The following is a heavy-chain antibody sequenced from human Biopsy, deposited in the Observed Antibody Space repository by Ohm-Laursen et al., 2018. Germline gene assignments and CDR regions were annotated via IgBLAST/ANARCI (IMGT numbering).Heavy chain of an antibody. Sequence: SVKVSCKASGYSFTSYGISWVRQAPGEGLEWMGRISGYNGNTNYAQKFQGRVTMTSDTSTSTVYMEVRGLRSDDTAVYYCARVTLPLYLDYWGQGTRVSVSS. CDR2: ISGYNGNT. V-gene: IGHV1-18*01. CDR3: ARVTLPLYLDY. J-gene: IGHJ4*02. D-gene: IGHD5/OR15-5a*01. CDR1: GYSFTSYG.